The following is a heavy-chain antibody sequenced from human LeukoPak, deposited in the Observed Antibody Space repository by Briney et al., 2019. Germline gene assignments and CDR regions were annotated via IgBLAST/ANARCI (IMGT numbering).Heavy chain of an antibody. Sequence: SETLSLTCTVSGASVSNGGYYWSWIRQPPGKGLEWIGYIYYSGSTNYNPSLKSRVTISVDTSKNQFSLKVNSVTAADTAIYYCARRGGSGRSFDYWGQGTLVTVSS. CDR2: IYYSGST. V-gene: IGHV4-61*08. CDR1: GASVSNGGYY. D-gene: IGHD3-10*01. CDR3: ARRGGSGRSFDY. J-gene: IGHJ4*02.